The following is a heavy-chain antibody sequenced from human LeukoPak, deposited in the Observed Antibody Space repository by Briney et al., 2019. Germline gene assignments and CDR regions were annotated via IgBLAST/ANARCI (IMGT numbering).Heavy chain of an antibody. CDR2: INPNSGGT. CDR1: GYTFTGYY. CDR3: ARSGGVAVAGTFDY. D-gene: IGHD6-19*01. V-gene: IGHV1-2*02. Sequence: ASVKVSCKASGYTFTGYYMHWVRQAPGQGLEWMGWINPNSGGTNYAQKFQGRVTMTMDTSISTAYMELSRLRSDDTAVYYCARSGGVAVAGTFDYWGQGTLVTVSS. J-gene: IGHJ4*02.